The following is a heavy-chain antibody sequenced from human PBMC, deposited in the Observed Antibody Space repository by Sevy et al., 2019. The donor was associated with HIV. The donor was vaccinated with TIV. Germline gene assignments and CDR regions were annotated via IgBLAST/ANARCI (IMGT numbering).Heavy chain of an antibody. D-gene: IGHD4-17*01. Sequence: SETLSLTCAVSGGSISSTNWWSWVRQPPGKGLGGIGEVYDSGSTNYNPSLKSRVSISVDKAKNQFSVKLSSVTAADTAVYYCAREKTTAFAFDLWGQGALVTVSS. CDR3: AREKTTAFAFDL. V-gene: IGHV4-4*02. CDR2: VYDSGST. J-gene: IGHJ4*02. CDR1: GGSISSTNW.